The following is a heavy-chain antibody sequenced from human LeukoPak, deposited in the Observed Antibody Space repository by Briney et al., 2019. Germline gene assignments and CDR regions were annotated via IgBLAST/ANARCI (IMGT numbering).Heavy chain of an antibody. D-gene: IGHD5-18*01. CDR2: IYYSGST. CDR1: GGSISSGDYY. J-gene: IGHJ1*01. V-gene: IGHV4-30-4*08. CDR3: ARGDTAMVTPEYFQH. Sequence: PSETLSLTCTVSGGSISSGDYYWSWIRQPPGKGLEWIGYIYYSGSTYYNPSLKSRVTISVDTSKNQFSLKLSSVTAADTAVYYCARGDTAMVTPEYFQHWGQGTLVTVSS.